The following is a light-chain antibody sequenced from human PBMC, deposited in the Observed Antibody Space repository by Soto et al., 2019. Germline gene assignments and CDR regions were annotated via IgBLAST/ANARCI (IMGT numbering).Light chain of an antibody. CDR2: DVS. J-gene: IGLJ1*01. Sequence: QSALTQPASVSGSPGQSITISCTGTSRDVGGYNYVSWYQQEPGKAPKLMIYDVSNRPSGVSNRFSGSKSGNTASLTISGLQAEDEADYYCSSYTSGTTFVFGTGTKLTVL. CDR3: SSYTSGTTFV. CDR1: SRDVGGYNY. V-gene: IGLV2-14*01.